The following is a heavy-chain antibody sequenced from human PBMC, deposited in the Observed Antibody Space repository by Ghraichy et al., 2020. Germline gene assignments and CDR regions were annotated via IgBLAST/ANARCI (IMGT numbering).Heavy chain of an antibody. J-gene: IGHJ4*02. CDR3: VRDRTVAGTGPHFDY. CDR2: IHPDGSDT. CDR1: GFTLSSDW. D-gene: IGHD6-13*01. Sequence: GESLNISCAVSGFTLSSDWMHWVRQAPGKGLVWVSRIHPDGSDTTYADSVKGRFTISRDNAENMVYLQMNSLRAEDAAVYYCVRDRTVAGTGPHFDYWGQGTLVTVSS. V-gene: IGHV3-74*01.